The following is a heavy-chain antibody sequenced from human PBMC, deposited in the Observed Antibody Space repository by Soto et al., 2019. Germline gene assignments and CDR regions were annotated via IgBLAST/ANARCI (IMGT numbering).Heavy chain of an antibody. CDR2: IYYSGST. D-gene: IGHD2-15*01. CDR3: ARSLYCSGGSCPTDYYYYYYMDV. Sequence: SETLSLTCTVSGGSISSSSYYWGWIRQPPGKGLEWIGSIYYSGSTYYNPSLKSRVTISVDTSKNQFSLKLSSVTAADTAVYYCARSLYCSGGSCPTDYYYYYYMDVWGKGTTVT. CDR1: GGSISSSSYY. J-gene: IGHJ6*03. V-gene: IGHV4-39*01.